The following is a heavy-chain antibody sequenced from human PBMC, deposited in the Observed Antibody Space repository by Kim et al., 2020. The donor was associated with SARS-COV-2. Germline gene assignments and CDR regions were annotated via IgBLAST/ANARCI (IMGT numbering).Heavy chain of an antibody. CDR2: ISYDGSNK. D-gene: IGHD3-22*01. Sequence: GGSLRLSCAASGFTFSSYGMHWVRQAPGKGLEWVAVISYDGSNKYYADSVKGRFTISRDNSKNTLYLQMNSLRAEDTAVYYCAKGRRYYYDSSGYYPNYYYYYGMDVWGPGTTVTVSS. CDR3: AKGRRYYYDSSGYYPNYYYYYGMDV. CDR1: GFTFSSYG. V-gene: IGHV3-30*18. J-gene: IGHJ6*02.